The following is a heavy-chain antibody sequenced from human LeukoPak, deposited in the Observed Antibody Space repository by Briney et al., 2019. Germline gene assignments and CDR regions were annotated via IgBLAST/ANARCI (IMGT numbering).Heavy chain of an antibody. D-gene: IGHD2-21*01. Sequence: SETLSLTCIVYGDSISTDHWSWIRQSPGKGLEWIGYINYSGNSEYNPSLKSRVTISVDRSKNQVSLKMRSVTAADTAVYYCARLDCISDTCYNYWALGALVTVSS. J-gene: IGHJ4*02. CDR3: ARLDCISDTCYNY. CDR2: INYSGNS. CDR1: GDSISTDH. V-gene: IGHV4-59*08.